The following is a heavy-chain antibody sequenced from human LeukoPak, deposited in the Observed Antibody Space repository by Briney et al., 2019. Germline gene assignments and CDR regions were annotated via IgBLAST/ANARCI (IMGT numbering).Heavy chain of an antibody. CDR2: INHSGST. Sequence: SETLSLTCAVYGGSFSGYYWSWIRQPPGKGLEWIGEINHSGSTNYNPSLKSRVTISVDTSKSQFSLKLSSVTAADTAVYYCARGRVYYDSSGNYYGMDVWGQGTTVTVSS. V-gene: IGHV4-34*01. D-gene: IGHD3-22*01. J-gene: IGHJ6*02. CDR3: ARGRVYYDSSGNYYGMDV. CDR1: GGSFSGYY.